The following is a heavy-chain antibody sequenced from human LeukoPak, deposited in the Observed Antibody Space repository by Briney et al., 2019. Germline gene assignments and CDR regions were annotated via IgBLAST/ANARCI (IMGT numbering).Heavy chain of an antibody. CDR1: GLTFSSYA. J-gene: IGHJ4*02. CDR3: AKDQVYYGSGRSDY. Sequence: GGSLRLSCAASGLTFSSYAMSWVRQAPGKGLEWVSAISGSGGSTYYADSVKGRFTISRDNSKNTLYLQMNSLRAEDTAVYYCAKDQVYYGSGRSDYWGQGTLVTVSS. CDR2: ISGSGGST. D-gene: IGHD3-10*01. V-gene: IGHV3-23*01.